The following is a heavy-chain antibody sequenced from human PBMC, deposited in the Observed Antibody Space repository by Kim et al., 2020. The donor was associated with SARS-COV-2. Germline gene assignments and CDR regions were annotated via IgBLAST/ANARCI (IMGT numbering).Heavy chain of an antibody. D-gene: IGHD2-2*02. CDR1: GFTFSSYA. CDR3: ASARVPAAISWYFDL. CDR2: ISYDGSNK. J-gene: IGHJ2*01. V-gene: IGHV3-30*04. Sequence: GGSLRLSCAASGFTFSSYAMHWVRQAPGKGLEWVAVISYDGSNKYYADSVKGRFTISRDNSKNTLYLQMNSLRAEDTAVYYCASARVPAAISWYFDLWGRGTLVTVSS.